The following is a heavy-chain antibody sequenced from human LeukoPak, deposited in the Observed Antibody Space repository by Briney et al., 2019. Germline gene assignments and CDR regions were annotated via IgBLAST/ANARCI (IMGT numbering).Heavy chain of an antibody. CDR1: GYTFTSYG. J-gene: IGHJ4*02. CDR3: ARDQGYRAPQSPNY. V-gene: IGHV1-18*01. CDR2: ISAYNGNT. Sequence: ASVKVSCKASGYTFTSYGISWVRQAPGQRLEWMGWISAYNGNTNYAQKLQGRVTMTTDTSTSTAYMELRSLRSDDTAVYYCARDQGYRAPQSPNYWGQGTLVTVSS. D-gene: IGHD5-12*01.